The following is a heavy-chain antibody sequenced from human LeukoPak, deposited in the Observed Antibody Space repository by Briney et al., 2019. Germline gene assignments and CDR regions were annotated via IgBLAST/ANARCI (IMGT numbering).Heavy chain of an antibody. CDR2: INHSGST. J-gene: IGHJ5*01. V-gene: IGHV4-34*01. CDR1: GGSFSGYY. CDR3: ARGLIVVVPAAMGIGSWFDP. D-gene: IGHD2-2*01. Sequence: SETLSLTCAVYGGSFSGYYWSWIRQPPGKGLEWIGEINHSGSTNYNLSLKSRVTISVDTSKNQFSLKLSSVTATDTAVYYCARGLIVVVPAAMGIGSWFDPWGQGTTVTVSS.